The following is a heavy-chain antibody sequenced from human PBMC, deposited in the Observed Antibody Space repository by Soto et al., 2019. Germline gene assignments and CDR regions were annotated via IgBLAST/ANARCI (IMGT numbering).Heavy chain of an antibody. CDR1: GFTFGDYY. CDR2: ISSTGTTI. V-gene: IGHV3-11*01. D-gene: IGHD5-12*01. Sequence: GSLRLSCETSGFTFGDYYMSWIRQAPGRGLEWVSLISSTGTTIYYADSVKGRFTISRDNVRSTLFLMMNNLRSEDTAVYYCARDLPFVDLHYYSDSWGQGTLVTVSS. J-gene: IGHJ4*02. CDR3: ARDLPFVDLHYYSDS.